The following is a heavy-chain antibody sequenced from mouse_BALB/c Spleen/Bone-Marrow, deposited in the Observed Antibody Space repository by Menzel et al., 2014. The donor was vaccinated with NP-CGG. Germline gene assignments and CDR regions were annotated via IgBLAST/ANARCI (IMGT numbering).Heavy chain of an antibody. CDR2: IYPGSGST. D-gene: IGHD1-1*01. Sequence: LQQSGSELVRPGASVKLSCKASGYTFTSYWMHWVKQRPGQGLEWIGNIYPGSGSTNYDEKFKNKATLTVDTSSSTAYMQLSSLTSEDFAVYYCTRSPITTVVAETMDYWGQGTSVTVSS. CDR1: GYTFTSYW. CDR3: TRSPITTVVAETMDY. V-gene: IGHV1S22*01. J-gene: IGHJ4*01.